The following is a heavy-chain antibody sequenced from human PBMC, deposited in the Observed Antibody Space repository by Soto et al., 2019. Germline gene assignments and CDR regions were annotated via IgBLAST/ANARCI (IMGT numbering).Heavy chain of an antibody. CDR2: ISTNGGST. V-gene: IGHV3-64D*06. Sequence: GGSLRLSCSASGFTFSIYAMHWVRQAPGKGLEYVSSISTNGGSTDYADSVKGRFTISRDNSKNTVYPQMSSLRVEDTAVYYCVKGEYYYDSSGYYPFDYWGQGTLVTVSS. J-gene: IGHJ4*02. CDR3: VKGEYYYDSSGYYPFDY. CDR1: GFTFSIYA. D-gene: IGHD3-22*01.